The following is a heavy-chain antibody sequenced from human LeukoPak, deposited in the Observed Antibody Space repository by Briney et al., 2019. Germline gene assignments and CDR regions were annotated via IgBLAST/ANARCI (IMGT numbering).Heavy chain of an antibody. Sequence: VASVKVSCMASGYTFTSYGISWVRQAPGQGLEWMGWIGAYNGNTNYAQKLQGRVTMTTDASTSTAYMELRGLRSDDTAVYYWASSQWEGLQYDYWGQGTLVTVSS. D-gene: IGHD1-26*01. CDR2: IGAYNGNT. J-gene: IGHJ4*02. V-gene: IGHV1-18*01. CDR3: ASSQWEGLQYDY. CDR1: GYTFTSYG.